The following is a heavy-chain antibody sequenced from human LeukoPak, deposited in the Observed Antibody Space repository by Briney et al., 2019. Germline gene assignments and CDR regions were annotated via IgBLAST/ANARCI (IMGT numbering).Heavy chain of an antibody. D-gene: IGHD3-10*01. V-gene: IGHV3-7*01. CDR1: GFTFNSYW. J-gene: IGHJ4*02. CDR3: ARIYYFGDNNWRYFDN. Sequence: GGSLRLSCAASGFTFNSYWMSWVWQAPGKGLEWVANIDPDGSEKQYGASVKGRFTTSRDNAKNSLYLQMNSLRAEHTAIYYCARIYYFGDNNWRYFDNWGQGTLVTVSS. CDR2: IDPDGSEK.